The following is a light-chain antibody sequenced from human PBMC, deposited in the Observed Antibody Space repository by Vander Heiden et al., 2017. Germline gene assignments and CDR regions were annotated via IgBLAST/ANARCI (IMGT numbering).Light chain of an antibody. CDR1: QYIGKY. CDR2: AAS. V-gene: IGKV1-33*01. CDR3: QQHESLPT. Sequence: DIQMTQSPAFLSASVGDRVTITCQASQYIGKYLSWYQQKPGKAPNLLIYAASNLEVGFPSRFSASGSGTEFILTINSLQPEDIAVYYCQQHESLPTFGQGTKVEIK. J-gene: IGKJ2*01.